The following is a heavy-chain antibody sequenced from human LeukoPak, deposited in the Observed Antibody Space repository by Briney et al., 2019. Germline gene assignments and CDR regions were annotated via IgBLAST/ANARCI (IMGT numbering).Heavy chain of an antibody. D-gene: IGHD3-10*01. CDR3: AKDGGSTLPYYFDW. CDR1: GFMFEHYA. CDR2: ITGIGGGT. V-gene: IGHV3-23*01. J-gene: IGHJ4*02. Sequence: PGGSLRLSCAGSGFMFEHYAMNWVRQAPGRGLEWVSVITGIGGGTCYAESVEGRFTVSRDNSKNTVYLQMNSLRADDTAVYYCAKDGGSTLPYYFDWWGQGTLVTVAS.